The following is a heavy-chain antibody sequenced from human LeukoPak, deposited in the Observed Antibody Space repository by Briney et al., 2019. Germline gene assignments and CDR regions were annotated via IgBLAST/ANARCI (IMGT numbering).Heavy chain of an antibody. D-gene: IGHD3-10*01. J-gene: IGHJ4*02. Sequence: ASVKVSCKASGYTFTGYYMHWVRQAPGQGLEWMGIINPSGGSTSYAQKFQGRVTMTRDMSTSTVYMELSSLRSEDTAVYYCARGDGSGSYYLLYYFDYWGQGTLVTVSS. CDR2: INPSGGST. V-gene: IGHV1-46*01. CDR3: ARGDGSGSYYLLYYFDY. CDR1: GYTFTGYY.